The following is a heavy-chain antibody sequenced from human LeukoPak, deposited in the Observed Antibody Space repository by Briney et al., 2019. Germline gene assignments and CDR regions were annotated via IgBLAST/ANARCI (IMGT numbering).Heavy chain of an antibody. V-gene: IGHV1-2*02. D-gene: IGHD2-15*01. CDR2: INPNSGGT. CDR1: GYTFTGYY. J-gene: IGHJ4*02. CDR3: ARDPVYCSGGSCSHFDY. Sequence: ASVKVSCKASGYTFTGYYMHWVRQAPGQGLEWMGWINPNSGGTNYAQKFQGRVTMTRDTSISTAYMELSRLRSDDTAVYYCARDPVYCSGGSCSHFDYWGQGTLVTVSP.